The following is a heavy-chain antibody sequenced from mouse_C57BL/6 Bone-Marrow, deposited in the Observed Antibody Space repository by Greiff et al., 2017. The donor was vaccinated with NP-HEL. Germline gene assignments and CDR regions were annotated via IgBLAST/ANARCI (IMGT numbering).Heavy chain of an antibody. CDR2: INPSNGGT. Sequence: QVQLKQPGTELVKPGASVKLSCKASGYTFTSYWMHWVKQRPGQGLEWIGNINPSNGGTNYNEKFKSKATLTVEKSSSTAYMQLSSLTSEDSAVDYCARLEDYGNYNYFDYWGQGTTLTVSS. CDR1: GYTFTSYW. CDR3: ARLEDYGNYNYFDY. V-gene: IGHV1-53*01. D-gene: IGHD2-1*01. J-gene: IGHJ2*01.